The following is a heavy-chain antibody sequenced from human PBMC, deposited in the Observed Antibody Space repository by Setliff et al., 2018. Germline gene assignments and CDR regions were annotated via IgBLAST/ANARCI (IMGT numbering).Heavy chain of an antibody. CDR2: INPSGGST. D-gene: IGHD2-2*01. J-gene: IGHJ4*02. V-gene: IGHV1-46*01. Sequence: GASVKVSCKASGYTFTSYYMHWVRQAPGQGLEWMGIINPSGGSTIYAQKFQGRVTMTEDTSTDTAYMELRSLRSDDTAIYYCARVSLPAAIVRFDSWGQGTLVTVSS. CDR1: GYTFTSYY. CDR3: ARVSLPAAIVRFDS.